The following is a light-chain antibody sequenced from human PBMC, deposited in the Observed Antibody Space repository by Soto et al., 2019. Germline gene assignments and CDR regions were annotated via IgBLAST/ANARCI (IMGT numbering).Light chain of an antibody. J-gene: IGKJ1*01. Sequence: DIQMTQSPSTLSASVGDRVTITCRASQSISSWLAWYQQKPGKAPKLLIYDASSLESGVPSRSSGSGSGTEFTLTISSLQPDDFATYYCQQYISYWTFGQGTKV. CDR1: QSISSW. CDR2: DAS. CDR3: QQYISYWT. V-gene: IGKV1-5*01.